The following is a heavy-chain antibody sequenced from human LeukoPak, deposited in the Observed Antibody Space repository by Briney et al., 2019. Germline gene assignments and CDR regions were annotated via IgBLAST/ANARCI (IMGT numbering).Heavy chain of an antibody. CDR1: GYIFTGYY. J-gene: IGHJ2*01. Sequence: ASVKVSCKASGYIFTGYYMHWVRQAPGQGLEWMGWINPNSGGTNYAQKFQGRVTMTRDTSISTAYMELSRLRSDDTAVYYCARVGAAAANWYFDLWGRGTLVTVSS. D-gene: IGHD6-25*01. CDR2: INPNSGGT. CDR3: ARVGAAAANWYFDL. V-gene: IGHV1-2*02.